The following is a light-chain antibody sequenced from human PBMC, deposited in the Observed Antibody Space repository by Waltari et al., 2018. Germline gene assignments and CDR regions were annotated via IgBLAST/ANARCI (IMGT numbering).Light chain of an antibody. V-gene: IGKV1-27*01. CDR2: AAS. J-gene: IGKJ1*01. CDR3: QKYNSDPWT. Sequence: DIQMTQSPSSLSASVGDRVTITCRASQGISRNLAWYQQKPGKVPKLLIYAASTLQSGVPSRFSGSGSGTDFTLTISSLQPEDVATYYCQKYNSDPWTFGQGTKVEIK. CDR1: QGISRN.